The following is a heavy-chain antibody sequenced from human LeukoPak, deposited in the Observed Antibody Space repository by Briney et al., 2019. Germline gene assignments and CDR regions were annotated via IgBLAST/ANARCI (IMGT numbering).Heavy chain of an antibody. J-gene: IGHJ5*02. CDR3: ATQLAYCGGDCYTRGGNWFDP. CDR1: GYTFTSYY. Sequence: ASVKVSCKASGYTFTSYYMHWVRQAPGQGLEWMGIINPSGGSTSYAQKFQGRVTMTRDTSTSTVYMELSSLRSEDTAVYYCATQLAYCGGDCYTRGGNWFDPWGQGTLVTVSS. V-gene: IGHV1-46*01. D-gene: IGHD2-21*02. CDR2: INPSGGST.